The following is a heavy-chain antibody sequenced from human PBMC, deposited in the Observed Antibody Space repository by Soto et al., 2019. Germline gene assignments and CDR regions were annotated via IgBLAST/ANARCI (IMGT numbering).Heavy chain of an antibody. V-gene: IGHV3-9*01. CDR1: GFSFDDYA. CDR3: AKDINYGSGSYYVGAIDY. Sequence: EVQLVESGGGLVQPGRSLRLPCAASGFSFDDYAVHWVRQAPGKGLEWVSGISWNSGSIGYADSVKGRFTISRDNAKNSLYLQMNSLRAEDTALYYCAKDINYGSGSYYVGAIDYWGQGTLVTVSS. CDR2: ISWNSGSI. D-gene: IGHD3-10*01. J-gene: IGHJ4*02.